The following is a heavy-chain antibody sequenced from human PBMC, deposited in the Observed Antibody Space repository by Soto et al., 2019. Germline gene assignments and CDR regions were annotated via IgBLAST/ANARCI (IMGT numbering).Heavy chain of an antibody. CDR2: INPNSGGT. V-gene: IGHV1-2*02. J-gene: IGHJ3*02. Sequence: ASVKVSCKASGYTFTGYYMHWVRQAPGQGLEWMGWINPNSGGTNYAQKFQGRVTMTRDTSTSTVYMELSSLRSEDTAVYYCARSPRIAAADSLAFDIWGQGTMVTVSS. D-gene: IGHD6-13*01. CDR3: ARSPRIAAADSLAFDI. CDR1: GYTFTGYY.